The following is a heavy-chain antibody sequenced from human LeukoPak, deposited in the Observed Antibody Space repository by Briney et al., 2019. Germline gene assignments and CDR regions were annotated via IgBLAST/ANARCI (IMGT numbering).Heavy chain of an antibody. Sequence: GGSLRLSCAASGFSFSGSAMHWVRQASGKGLEWVGRIRSKTNNYATAYAASMKGKFTISRDDSKNTAYLQMNSLKTEDTAVYYCSVNCSGASCYMFWGQGTLVTVSS. CDR1: GFSFSGSA. D-gene: IGHD2-15*01. J-gene: IGHJ4*02. V-gene: IGHV3-73*01. CDR3: SVNCSGASCYMF. CDR2: IRSKTNNYAT.